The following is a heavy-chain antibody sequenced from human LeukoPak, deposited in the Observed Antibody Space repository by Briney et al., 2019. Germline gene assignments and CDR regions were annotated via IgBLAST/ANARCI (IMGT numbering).Heavy chain of an antibody. CDR1: GYTFTGYY. CDR3: ARDTFGGVIVIPHYYYYYMDV. V-gene: IGHV1-2*02. J-gene: IGHJ6*03. CDR2: INPNSGGT. D-gene: IGHD3-16*02. Sequence: ASVKVSCKASGYTFTGYYMHWVRQAPGQGLEWMGWINPNSGGTNYAQKFQGRVTMTRDTSISTAYMELSRLRSDDTAVYYCARDTFGGVIVIPHYYYYYMDVWGKGTTVTVSS.